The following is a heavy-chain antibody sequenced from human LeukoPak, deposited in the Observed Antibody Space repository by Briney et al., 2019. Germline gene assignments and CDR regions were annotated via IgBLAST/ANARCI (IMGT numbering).Heavy chain of an antibody. D-gene: IGHD5-24*01. CDR3: ARDYKYAFDN. CDR2: VGIDSGNT. Sequence: GGSLRLSCAASGFMFSDYSMNWVRQAPGKGLEWISYVGIDSGNTNYADSVKGRFTISGDKAKNSLYLQMNSLRVEDTAVYYCARDYKYAFDNWGQGTLVTVSS. CDR1: GFMFSDYS. V-gene: IGHV3-48*01. J-gene: IGHJ4*02.